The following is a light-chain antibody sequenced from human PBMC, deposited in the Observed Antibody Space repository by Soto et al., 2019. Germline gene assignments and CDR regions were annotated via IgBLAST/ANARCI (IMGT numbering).Light chain of an antibody. CDR3: SSYTSSSTYV. Sequence: QCALTQPASVSGSPGQSITISCTGTSSDVGGYNYVSWYQQHPGKAPKLMIYEVSNRPSGVSNRFSGSKSGNTASLTLSGLQAEDEADYYCSSYTSSSTYVFGTGTKVTVL. CDR2: EVS. CDR1: SSDVGGYNY. J-gene: IGLJ1*01. V-gene: IGLV2-14*01.